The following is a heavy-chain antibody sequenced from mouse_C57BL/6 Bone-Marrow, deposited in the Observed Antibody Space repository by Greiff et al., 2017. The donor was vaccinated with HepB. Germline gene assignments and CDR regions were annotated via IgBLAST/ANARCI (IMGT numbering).Heavy chain of an antibody. CDR3: ARENWDFDY. V-gene: IGHV5-4*01. CDR1: GFTFSSYA. CDR2: ISDGGSYT. Sequence: EVQGVESGGGLVKPGGSLKLSCAASGFTFSSYAMSWVRQTPEKRLEWVATISDGGSYTYYPDNVKGRFTISRDNAKNNLYLQMSHLKSEDTAMYYCARENWDFDYWGQGTTLTVSS. J-gene: IGHJ2*01. D-gene: IGHD4-1*01.